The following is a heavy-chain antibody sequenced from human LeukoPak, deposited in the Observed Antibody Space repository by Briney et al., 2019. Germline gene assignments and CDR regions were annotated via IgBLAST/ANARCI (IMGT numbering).Heavy chain of an antibody. CDR3: ARGFNDFWSGSQLEY. V-gene: IGHV3-23*01. CDR1: GFTFSSYS. Sequence: GGSLRLSCAASGFTFSSYSMNWVRQAPGKGLEWVSAISGSGGSTYYADSVKGRFTISRDNSKSTVYLEINSLRSEDTAIYYCARGFNDFWSGSQLEYWGQGTLVTVSS. CDR2: ISGSGGST. J-gene: IGHJ4*02. D-gene: IGHD3-3*01.